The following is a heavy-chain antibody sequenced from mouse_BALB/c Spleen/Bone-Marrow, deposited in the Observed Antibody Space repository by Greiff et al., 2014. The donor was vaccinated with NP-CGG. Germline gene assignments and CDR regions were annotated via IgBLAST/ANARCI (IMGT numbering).Heavy chain of an antibody. V-gene: IGHV1S29*02. J-gene: IGHJ4*01. D-gene: IGHD2-12*01. CDR2: IYPYNGGT. Sequence: VQLQQSGPELVKPGASVKISCKASGYTFTDYNMHWVKQSHGKSLEWIGYIYPYNGGTGYNQKFKSKATLTVDNSPSTAYMELRSLTSEDSAVYYCAITTLYAMDYWGQGTSVTVSS. CDR3: AITTLYAMDY. CDR1: GYTFTDYN.